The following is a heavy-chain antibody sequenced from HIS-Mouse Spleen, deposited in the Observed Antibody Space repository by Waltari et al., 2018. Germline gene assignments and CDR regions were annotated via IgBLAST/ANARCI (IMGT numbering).Heavy chain of an antibody. CDR3: ARIAEGYSSGWYAFDY. V-gene: IGHV2-70*11. J-gene: IGHJ4*02. CDR1: GFSLSTSGMC. Sequence: VTLRESGPALLKPTQTLTLTCTFSGFSLSTSGMCVGWIRQPPGKDLEWLARIDWDDAKYYSTALKTRLNISKDTSKNQVVLTMTNMDPVDTATYYCARIAEGYSSGWYAFDYWGQGTLVTVSS. CDR2: IDWDDAK. D-gene: IGHD6-19*01.